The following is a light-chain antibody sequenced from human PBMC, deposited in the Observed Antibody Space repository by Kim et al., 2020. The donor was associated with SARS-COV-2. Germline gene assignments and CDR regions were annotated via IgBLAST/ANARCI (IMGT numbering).Light chain of an antibody. J-gene: IGLJ3*02. CDR1: SSDVGGYKY. V-gene: IGLV2-14*03. CDR2: AVS. CDR3: TSVTSSTTWV. Sequence: QSALTQPASVSGSPGQSITISCTGTSSDVGGYKYVSWYQQKPGKAPKLMIYAVSNRPSGVSIRFSGSKSDNTAYLTVSGLQAEDEADYYCTSVTSSTTWVFGGGTQLTVL.